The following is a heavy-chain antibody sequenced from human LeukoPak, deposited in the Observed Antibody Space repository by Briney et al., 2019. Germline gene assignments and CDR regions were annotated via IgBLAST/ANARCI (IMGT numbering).Heavy chain of an antibody. CDR2: ISGTGGST. V-gene: IGHV3-23*01. D-gene: IGHD3-22*01. CDR3: AKVLDSSGYYPSDR. J-gene: IGHJ5*02. CDR1: GFAFTNYA. Sequence: GGSLRLSRAASGFAFTNYAMTWVRQAPGEGLEWVSTISGTGGSTYYAPSLKGRLTVSRDNSKNTLYLRLSSLRAGDTAVYYCAKVLDSSGYYPSDRWGQGTLVIVSS.